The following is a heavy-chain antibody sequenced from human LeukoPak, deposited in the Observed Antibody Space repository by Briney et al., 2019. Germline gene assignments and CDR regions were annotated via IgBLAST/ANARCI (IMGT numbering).Heavy chain of an antibody. CDR2: INHSGST. Sequence: IPSETLSLTCAVYGGSFSGYYWSWIRQPPGKGLEWIGEINHSGSTNYNPSLKSRVTISVDTSKNQFSLKLSSVTAADTAVYYCARGVSNDFWSGYRYYFDYWGQGTLVTVSS. V-gene: IGHV4-34*01. CDR3: ARGVSNDFWSGYRYYFDY. D-gene: IGHD3-3*01. CDR1: GGSFSGYY. J-gene: IGHJ4*02.